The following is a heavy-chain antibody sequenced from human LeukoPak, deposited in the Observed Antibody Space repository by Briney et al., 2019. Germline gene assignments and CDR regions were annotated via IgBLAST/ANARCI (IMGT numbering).Heavy chain of an antibody. CDR3: ARGGYSYGSVKDFDY. CDR1: GFTFSIYA. Sequence: GRSLRLSCAASGFTFSIYAMHGGRQAPGKGLEWGAVISYDGSNKYYADSVKGRFTISRDNSKNTLYLQMNSLRAEDTAVYYCARGGYSYGSVKDFDYWGQGTLVTVSS. CDR2: ISYDGSNK. D-gene: IGHD5-18*01. V-gene: IGHV3-30-3*01. J-gene: IGHJ4*02.